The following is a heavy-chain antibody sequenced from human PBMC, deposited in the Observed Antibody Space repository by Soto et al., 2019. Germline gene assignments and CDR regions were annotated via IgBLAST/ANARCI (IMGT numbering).Heavy chain of an antibody. D-gene: IGHD3-10*01. V-gene: IGHV3-21*01. CDR3: ARDASWFGELLYKCRVCDAFDI. J-gene: IGHJ3*02. Sequence: EVQLVESGGGLVKPGGSLRLSCAASGFTFSSYSMNWVRQAPGKGLEWVSSISSSSSYIYYADSVKGRFTISRDNAKNSLYMQMNSLRAEDTAVYYCARDASWFGELLYKCRVCDAFDIWGQGTMVTVSS. CDR1: GFTFSSYS. CDR2: ISSSSSYI.